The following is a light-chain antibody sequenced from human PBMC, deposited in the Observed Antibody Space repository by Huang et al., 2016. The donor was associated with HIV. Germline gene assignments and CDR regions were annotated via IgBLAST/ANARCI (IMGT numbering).Light chain of an antibody. CDR1: QSVSTN. CDR3: QQYNNWPT. V-gene: IGKV3-15*01. CDR2: GAT. J-gene: IGKJ5*01. Sequence: EIVMTQSPATLSVSPGERATLSCRASQSVSTNLAWDQQKPGQAPRLRIYGATPRATGVPARFNGSGSGTELTLTINSLQSEDFAVYYCQQYNNWPTFGHGTRLEIK.